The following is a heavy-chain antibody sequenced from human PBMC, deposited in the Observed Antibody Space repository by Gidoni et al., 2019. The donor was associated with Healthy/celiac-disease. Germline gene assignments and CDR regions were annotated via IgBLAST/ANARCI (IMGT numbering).Heavy chain of an antibody. J-gene: IGHJ6*02. D-gene: IGHD2-2*01. CDR3: ARYEVLRSYGMDV. V-gene: IGHV3-48*03. CDR2: ISSSGSTI. Sequence: EVQLVESGGGLVQPGGSLRLSCAASGFTFSSYAMNWVRQPPGKGLEWVSYISSSGSTIYYADSVKGRFTISRDNAKNSLYLQMNSLRAEDTAVYYCARYEVLRSYGMDVWGQGTTVTVSS. CDR1: GFTFSSYA.